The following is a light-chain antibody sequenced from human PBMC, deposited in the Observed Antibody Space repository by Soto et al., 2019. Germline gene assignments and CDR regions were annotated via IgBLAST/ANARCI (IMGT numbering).Light chain of an antibody. V-gene: IGKV1-39*01. J-gene: IGKJ3*01. Sequence: DTQMTQSPSSLSASVGDRVTITCRASQSISTYLNWYQQKPGKASKLLIYAASSLQSGVPSRFSGSGSGTDFTLTISSLQPEDFVTYYCQQNYSTPFTFGPGTNVDIK. CDR3: QQNYSTPFT. CDR1: QSISTY. CDR2: AAS.